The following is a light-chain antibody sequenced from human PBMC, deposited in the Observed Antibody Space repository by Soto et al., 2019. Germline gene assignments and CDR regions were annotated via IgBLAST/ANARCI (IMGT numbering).Light chain of an antibody. V-gene: IGLV2-14*01. CDR1: SSDVGGYNY. J-gene: IGLJ1*01. CDR2: EVS. Sequence: QSALTQPASVSGSPGQSITISCTGTSSDVGGYNYVSWYQQHPGKTPNLMIYEVSNRPAGVSNRFSGSKSGNTASLTISGLQDEDEADYYCSAYTSSSPLFVFGTGTKLTVL. CDR3: SAYTSSSPLFV.